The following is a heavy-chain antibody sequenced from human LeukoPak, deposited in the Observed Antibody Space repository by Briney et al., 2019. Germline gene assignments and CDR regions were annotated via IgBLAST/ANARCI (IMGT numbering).Heavy chain of an antibody. CDR2: IYHSGST. CDR1: GGSISSSNW. V-gene: IGHV4-4*02. CDR3: ARDGSVGRGFDY. D-gene: IGHD1-26*01. J-gene: IGHJ4*02. Sequence: LETLSLTCAVSGGSISSSNWWSWVRQPPGKGLEWIGEIYHSGSTNYNPSLKSRVTISVDKSKNQFSLKLSSVTAADTAVYYCARDGSVGRGFDYRGQGTLVTVSS.